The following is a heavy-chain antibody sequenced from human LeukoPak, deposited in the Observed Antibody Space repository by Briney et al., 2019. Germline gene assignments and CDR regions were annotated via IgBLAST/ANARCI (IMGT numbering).Heavy chain of an antibody. Sequence: GGSLRLSCAASGFTFSDYYMSWIRQAPGKGLEWVSYISSSGSIIYYADSVKGRFTISRDNAKNSLYLQINSLRAEDTAVYYCAKHDGQGFGFDLWGRGTLVTVSS. CDR1: GFTFSDYY. CDR3: AKHDGQGFGFDL. V-gene: IGHV3-11*04. J-gene: IGHJ2*01. CDR2: ISSSGSII. D-gene: IGHD3-10*01.